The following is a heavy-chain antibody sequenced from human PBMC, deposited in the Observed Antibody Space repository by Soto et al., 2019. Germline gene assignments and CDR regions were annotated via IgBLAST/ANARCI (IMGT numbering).Heavy chain of an antibody. CDR2: IYYSGGT. D-gene: IGHD3-10*01. CDR1: SGSISSSSYF. V-gene: IGHV4-39*01. J-gene: IGHJ6*03. CDR3: ARVLRDYPFNYYYMDV. Sequence: KPSETLSLTCTVPSGSISSSSYFWGWIRQPPGKGLEWIGNIYYSGGTYYNPSLKSRVTISVDTSKNQFSLRLSSVTAADTAVYYCARVLRDYPFNYYYMDVWGKGTTVTVSS.